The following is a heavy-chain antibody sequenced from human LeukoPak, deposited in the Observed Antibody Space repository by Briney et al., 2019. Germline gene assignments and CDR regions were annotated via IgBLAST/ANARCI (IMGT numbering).Heavy chain of an antibody. V-gene: IGHV3-30*03. CDR1: GFTFSSYG. CDR3: ARVTSGLDY. J-gene: IGHJ4*02. CDR2: ISYDGSNK. Sequence: SGGSLRLPCAASGFTFSSYGMHWVRRAPGKGLEWVAVISYDGSNKYYADSVKGRFTISRDNSKNTLYLQMNSLRAEDTAVYYCARVTSGLDYWGQGTLVTVSS.